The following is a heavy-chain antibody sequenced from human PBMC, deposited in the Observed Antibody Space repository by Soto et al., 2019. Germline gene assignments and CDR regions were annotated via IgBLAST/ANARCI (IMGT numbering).Heavy chain of an antibody. D-gene: IGHD3-22*01. CDR2: IDWDDDK. Sequence: SGPTLVNPTQTLTLTCTFSGFSLSTSGMCVSWIRQPPGKALEWLALIDWDDDKYYSTSLKTRLTISKDTSKNQVVLTMTNMDPVDTATYYCARVIYYDSSGYYKWFDPWGQGTLVTVSS. V-gene: IGHV2-70*01. CDR1: GFSLSTSGMC. CDR3: ARVIYYDSSGYYKWFDP. J-gene: IGHJ5*02.